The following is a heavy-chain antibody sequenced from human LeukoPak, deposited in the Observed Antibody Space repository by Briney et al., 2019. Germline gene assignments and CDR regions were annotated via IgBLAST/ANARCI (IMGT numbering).Heavy chain of an antibody. D-gene: IGHD2-2*01. CDR2: IYSGGST. Sequence: GGSLRLSCAASGFTFSDYYMSWIRQAPGKGLEWVSVIYSGGSTYYADSVKGRFTISRDNSKNTLYLQMNSLRAEDTAVYYCARDRGYCSSTSCYGVFYYGMDVWGQGTTVTVSS. CDR1: GFTFSDYY. V-gene: IGHV3-53*01. J-gene: IGHJ6*02. CDR3: ARDRGYCSSTSCYGVFYYGMDV.